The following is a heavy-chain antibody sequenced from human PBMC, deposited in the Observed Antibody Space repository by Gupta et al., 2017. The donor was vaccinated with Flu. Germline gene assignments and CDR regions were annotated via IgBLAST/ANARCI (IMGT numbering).Heavy chain of an antibody. CDR1: GGSINNYS. D-gene: IGHD3-10*01. Sequence: QVQLQESGPGLVKPSETLSLTCTVSGGSINNYSWSWIRQPPGKGLECIGYIYYSGSTNYNPSLKNRVTISIDTSMQQFSLKLTSVTAADTAVYYCARGGYYDSGSYVYFDNWGQGTLVTVSS. CDR2: IYYSGST. V-gene: IGHV4-59*01. J-gene: IGHJ4*02. CDR3: ARGGYYDSGSYVYFDN.